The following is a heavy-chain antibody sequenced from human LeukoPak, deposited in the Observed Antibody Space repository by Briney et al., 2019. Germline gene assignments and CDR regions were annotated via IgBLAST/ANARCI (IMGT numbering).Heavy chain of an antibody. Sequence: GGSLRLSCAASGFTFDDYAMHWGRQAPGKGLEWVSGISWNSGSIGYADSVKGRFTISRDNAKNSLYLQMNSLGAEDTALYYCAKGGGYYDSSGEGIHDAFDIWGQGTMVTVSS. CDR1: GFTFDDYA. V-gene: IGHV3-9*01. CDR2: ISWNSGSI. CDR3: AKGGGYYDSSGEGIHDAFDI. D-gene: IGHD3-22*01. J-gene: IGHJ3*02.